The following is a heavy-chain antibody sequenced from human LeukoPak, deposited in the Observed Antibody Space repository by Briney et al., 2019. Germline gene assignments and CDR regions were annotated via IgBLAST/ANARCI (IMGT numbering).Heavy chain of an antibody. J-gene: IGHJ4*02. Sequence: GVCLRLSCAASGFTFSNYGMHGVRQAPGKGLEGVAVISYDGSNKYYTDSVKGRFTISRDNSKNTLYLQMNSLRGEDTAVYYCAKQRVVGATSFDHWGQGTLVTVSS. CDR2: ISYDGSNK. D-gene: IGHD1-26*01. V-gene: IGHV3-30*18. CDR3: AKQRVVGATSFDH. CDR1: GFTFSNYG.